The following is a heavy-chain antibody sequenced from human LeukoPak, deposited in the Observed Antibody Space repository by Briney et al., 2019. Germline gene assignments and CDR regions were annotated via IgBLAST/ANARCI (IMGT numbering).Heavy chain of an antibody. Sequence: PGGSLRLSCAASGFTFSSYSMNWVRQAPGKGLEWVSSISSSSSYIYYADSVKGRFTISRDNAKNSLYLQMNSLRAEDTAVYYCARDRYSSSPPFDYWGQGTLVTVSS. CDR1: GFTFSSYS. V-gene: IGHV3-21*01. CDR2: ISSSSSYI. CDR3: ARDRYSSSPPFDY. J-gene: IGHJ4*02. D-gene: IGHD6-6*01.